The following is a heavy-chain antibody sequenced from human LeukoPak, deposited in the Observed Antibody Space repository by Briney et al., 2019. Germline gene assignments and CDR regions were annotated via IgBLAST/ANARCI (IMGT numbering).Heavy chain of an antibody. V-gene: IGHV4-61*02. CDR1: GGSINSGSYS. CDR2: IQTSGTT. CDR3: AAGAYYYYMDV. J-gene: IGHJ6*03. Sequence: PSETLSLTCTVSGGSINSGSYSWSWIRQPAGKGLEWIGRIQTSGTTNYSPSLKSRVTISVDTSNNQFSLKLSSVTAADTAVYYCAAGAYYYYMDVCGKGTTVTVSS. D-gene: IGHD3-10*01.